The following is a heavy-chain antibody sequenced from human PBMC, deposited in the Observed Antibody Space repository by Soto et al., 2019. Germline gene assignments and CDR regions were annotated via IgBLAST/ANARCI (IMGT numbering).Heavy chain of an antibody. Sequence: QVQLVQSGAEVKKPGASVKVSCKTSGYTFTNYAISWVRQAPGEGLEWMGWISAYSGDTNYAQNLQGRVTMTTDTSTRTADMEVRSRRSDGTAVYHCVSDYRQQLVRGHYFAYWGQGSLFTFSS. CDR1: GYTFTNYA. V-gene: IGHV1-18*01. J-gene: IGHJ4*02. CDR2: ISAYSGDT. D-gene: IGHD6-13*01. CDR3: VSDYRQQLVRGHYFAY.